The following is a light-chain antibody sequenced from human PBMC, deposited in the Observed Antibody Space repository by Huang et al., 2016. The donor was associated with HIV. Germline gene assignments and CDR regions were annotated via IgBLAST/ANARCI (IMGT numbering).Light chain of an antibody. J-gene: IGKJ4*01. Sequence: DIQMTQSPSSLSAFVAERVTITCRASRGISNYLAWYQQKPGEGPKLLIYAASTLQSGGSSRFSGGGSGTDFTLTISSLQPEDVATYYCQKYDSAPLTFGGGTKVEIK. CDR3: QKYDSAPLT. CDR2: AAS. CDR1: RGISNY. V-gene: IGKV1-27*01.